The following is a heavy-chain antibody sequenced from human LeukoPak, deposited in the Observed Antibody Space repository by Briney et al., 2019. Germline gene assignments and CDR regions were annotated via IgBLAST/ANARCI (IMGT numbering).Heavy chain of an antibody. V-gene: IGHV3-23*01. CDR3: AARPPIAVAGPFDF. CDR1: GFTFSTHA. Sequence: GGSLRLSCAASGFTFSTHATGWVRPAPGKGLEWVSTLSGRGDKTYYGDSVKGRFTSSRDNSKNTLYLQMNSLRVEDTAVYYCAARPPIAVAGPFDFWGQGALVTVSS. CDR2: LSGRGDKT. J-gene: IGHJ4*02. D-gene: IGHD6-19*01.